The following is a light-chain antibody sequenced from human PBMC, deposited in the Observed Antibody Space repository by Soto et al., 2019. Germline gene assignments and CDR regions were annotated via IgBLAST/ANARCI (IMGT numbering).Light chain of an antibody. CDR1: QSVSSNY. J-gene: IGKJ1*01. Sequence: EIVMTQSPATLSVSPGERATLSCRASQSVSSNYLAWYQQKPGQAPRLLIYGPSSRATGIPDRFSGSGSGTDFTLTISRLEPEDLAVYYCQQYHSTLSWTFGQGTKVDIK. V-gene: IGKV3-20*01. CDR3: QQYHSTLSWT. CDR2: GPS.